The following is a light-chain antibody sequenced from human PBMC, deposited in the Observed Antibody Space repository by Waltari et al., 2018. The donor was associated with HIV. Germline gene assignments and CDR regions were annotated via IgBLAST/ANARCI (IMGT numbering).Light chain of an antibody. J-gene: IGLJ2*01. CDR2: EVS. Sequence: QSALTQPASVSGSPGQSITISCTGTSSDLGSYNLFSWYQQHPGKAPTLMIYEVSKRPSGVSDRFSGSKSGNTASLTISGLQAEDEADYHCCSYAGSGGPVVFGGGTKLTVL. CDR1: SSDLGSYNL. V-gene: IGLV2-23*02. CDR3: CSYAGSGGPVV.